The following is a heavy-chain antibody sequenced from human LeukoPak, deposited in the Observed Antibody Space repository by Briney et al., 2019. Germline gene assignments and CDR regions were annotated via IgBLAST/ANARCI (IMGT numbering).Heavy chain of an antibody. J-gene: IGHJ4*02. CDR3: ARGTGWPQFDY. CDR2: TYYKSAWYN. D-gene: IGHD6-19*01. CDR1: GDSVSRDSIA. Sequence: SQTLLLTCAISGDSVSRDSIAWNWIRQSPSRGLEWLGRTYYKSAWYNDYAVSVKGRIIINPDTSKNQFSLQLNSATPEDTAVYYCARGTGWPQFDYWGQGTLVTVSS. V-gene: IGHV6-1*01.